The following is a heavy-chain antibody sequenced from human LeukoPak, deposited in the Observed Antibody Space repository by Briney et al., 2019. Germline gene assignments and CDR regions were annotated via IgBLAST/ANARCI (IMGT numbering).Heavy chain of an antibody. CDR3: ARGGEQLGFFDY. Sequence: PSETLSLTCTVSGGSISSYYWSWIRQSPGKGLEWIAYIHYGGSTNYNPSLRSRVTISIDTSKNQFSLKLNSVSAADTAVYYCARGGEQLGFFDYWGQGTLVTVSS. J-gene: IGHJ4*02. V-gene: IGHV4-59*01. CDR1: GGSISSYY. CDR2: IHYGGST. D-gene: IGHD6-6*01.